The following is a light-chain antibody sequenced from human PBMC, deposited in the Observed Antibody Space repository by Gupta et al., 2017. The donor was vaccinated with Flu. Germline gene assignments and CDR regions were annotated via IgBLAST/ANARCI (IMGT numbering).Light chain of an antibody. CDR1: QSVRNS. Sequence: EIGMTQSPATLSLSPGETATLSFRASQSVRNSWAWYQQKPGQAPRLLIYGPSTRAAAVPARFTGSGSGTDFTLTIISLQSEDFAVYYCQHYDTWPPTFGQGTKVEIK. CDR3: QHYDTWPPT. V-gene: IGKV3-15*01. CDR2: GPS. J-gene: IGKJ1*01.